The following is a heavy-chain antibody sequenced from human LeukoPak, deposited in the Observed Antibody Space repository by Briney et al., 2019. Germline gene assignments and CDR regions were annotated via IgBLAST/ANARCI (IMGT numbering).Heavy chain of an antibody. CDR3: TRDSNYSFDY. CDR2: ISYDGSSK. Sequence: QPGGSLRLSCAASGFTFSNHGMHWVRQAPGKGLEWVAYISYDGSSKYYADSVKGRLTLSRDNSKNTVSLQMHSLRAEDTAVYYCTRDSNYSFDYWGQGTLVTVSS. D-gene: IGHD4-11*01. CDR1: GFTFSNHG. J-gene: IGHJ4*02. V-gene: IGHV3-30*02.